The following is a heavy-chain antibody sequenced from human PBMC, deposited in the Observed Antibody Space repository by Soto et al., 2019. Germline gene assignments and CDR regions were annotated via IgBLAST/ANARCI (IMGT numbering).Heavy chain of an antibody. CDR2: LNTGNGNT. CDR3: ARGITAQEDYSSYMDV. D-gene: IGHD1-20*01. J-gene: IGHJ6*03. Sequence: QVQLVQSGAEVEKPRASVKVSCEASAYSFTSYAIHWVRQAPGQRLEWMGWLNTGNGNTKYSHKFQGRLTITGDTPANTAYMALSSLKSEDTAVYYCARGITAQEDYSSYMDVWGKGTTVTVSS. V-gene: IGHV1-3*04. CDR1: AYSFTSYA.